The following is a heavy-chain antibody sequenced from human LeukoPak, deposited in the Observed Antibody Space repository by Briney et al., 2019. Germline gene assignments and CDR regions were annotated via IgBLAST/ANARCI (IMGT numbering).Heavy chain of an antibody. CDR3: ARGIAVAGTGPPYNWFDP. J-gene: IGHJ5*02. Sequence: SETLSLTCAVSGYSISRGYYRALIRQPPGKGLEWIGTVYHTGSTYYNPSLDSRVTISVDTSKNKFSLNLKSVTAADTAVYYCARGIAVAGTGPPYNWFDPWGQGTLVTVSS. D-gene: IGHD6-19*01. CDR1: GYSISRGYY. CDR2: VYHTGST. V-gene: IGHV4-38-2*01.